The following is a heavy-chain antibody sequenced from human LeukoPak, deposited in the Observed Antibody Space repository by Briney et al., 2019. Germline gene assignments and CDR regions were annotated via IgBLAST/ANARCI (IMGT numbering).Heavy chain of an antibody. CDR2: INAGNGNT. Sequence: ASVKVSCKASGYTFTSYAMHWVRQAPGQRLEWMGWINAGNGNTKYSQKFQGRVTITRDTSASTAYMELSSLRSEDTAVYYCARGGPPYYYDSSGYPRALDYWGQGTLVTVSS. J-gene: IGHJ4*02. D-gene: IGHD3-22*01. V-gene: IGHV1-3*01. CDR3: ARGGPPYYYDSSGYPRALDY. CDR1: GYTFTSYA.